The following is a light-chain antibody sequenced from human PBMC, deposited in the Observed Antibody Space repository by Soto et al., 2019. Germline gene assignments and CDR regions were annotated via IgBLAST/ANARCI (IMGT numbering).Light chain of an antibody. Sequence: QSALTQPASMSRSPGQSITISCTGTSSDIGRYNFVSWYQHHPGKAPKPIIYEATKRPSGVSYRFSGSKSGNTASLTISGLQAEDEADYYCTSYTITSPYVFGTGTKVTVL. J-gene: IGLJ1*01. V-gene: IGLV2-14*01. CDR1: SSDIGRYNF. CDR3: TSYTITSPYV. CDR2: EAT.